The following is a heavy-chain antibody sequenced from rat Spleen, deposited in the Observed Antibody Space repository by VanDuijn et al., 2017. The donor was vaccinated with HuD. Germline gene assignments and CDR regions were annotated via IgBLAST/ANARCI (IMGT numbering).Heavy chain of an antibody. CDR1: GFTFSDYY. D-gene: IGHD4-3*01. J-gene: IGHJ2*01. CDR2: ISYDGSST. Sequence: EVQLVESDGGLVQPGRSLKLSCAASGFTFSDYYMAWFRQAPTKGLEWVATISYDGSSTYYRDSVKGRFTISRDNAKSTLYLQMDSLRSEDTATYYCARHNSGLDYWGQGVMVTVSS. CDR3: ARHNSGLDY. V-gene: IGHV5-29*01.